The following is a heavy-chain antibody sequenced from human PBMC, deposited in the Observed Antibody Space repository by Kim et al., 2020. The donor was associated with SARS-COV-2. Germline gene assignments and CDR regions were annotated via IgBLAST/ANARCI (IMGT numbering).Heavy chain of an antibody. CDR3: ARGMIQLWPYTVYWFDP. V-gene: IGHV4-34*01. CDR1: GGSFSGYY. D-gene: IGHD5-18*01. J-gene: IGHJ5*02. Sequence: SETLSLTCAVYGGSFSGYYWSWIRQPPGKGLEWIGEINHSGSTNYNPSLKSRVTISVDTSKNQFSLKLSSVTAADTAVYYCARGMIQLWPYTVYWFDPWGQGTLVTVSS. CDR2: INHSGST.